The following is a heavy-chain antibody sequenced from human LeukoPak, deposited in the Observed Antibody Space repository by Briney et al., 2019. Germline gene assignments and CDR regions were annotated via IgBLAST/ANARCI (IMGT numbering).Heavy chain of an antibody. D-gene: IGHD2-21*02. J-gene: IGHJ4*02. Sequence: PGRSLRLSCTASGFTFGDYAMSWVRQAPGKGLEWVGFIISKAYGGTTEYAASVKGRFTISRDDSKSIAYLQMNSLKTEDTAVYYCTRAIAYCGGDCYTLSYYFDYWGQGTLVTVSS. CDR3: TRAIAYCGGDCYTLSYYFDY. CDR1: GFTFGDYA. V-gene: IGHV3-49*04. CDR2: IISKAYGGTT.